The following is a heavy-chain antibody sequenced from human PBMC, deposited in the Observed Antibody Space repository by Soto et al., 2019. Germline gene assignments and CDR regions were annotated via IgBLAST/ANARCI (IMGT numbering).Heavy chain of an antibody. CDR1: GYTFTNYG. J-gene: IGHJ3*02. V-gene: IGHV1-18*01. Sequence: GASVKDSCKASGYTFTNYGISWVRQAPGQGLEWMGWISAYNGNTNYAQKLQGRVTMTTDTFTSTAYMELRSLRSDDTAVYYCARVPPPLFFDIWGQGTMVTVSS. CDR2: ISAYNGNT. CDR3: ARVPPPLFFDI.